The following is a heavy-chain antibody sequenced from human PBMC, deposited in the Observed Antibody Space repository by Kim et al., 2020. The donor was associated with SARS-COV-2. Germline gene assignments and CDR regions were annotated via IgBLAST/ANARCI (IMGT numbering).Heavy chain of an antibody. CDR2: IIPIFGTA. J-gene: IGHJ6*02. D-gene: IGHD6-13*01. V-gene: IGHV1-69*13. CDR1: GGTFSSYA. Sequence: SVKVSCKASGGTFSSYAISWVRQAPGQGLEWMGGIIPIFGTANYAQKFQGRVTITADESTSTAYMELSSLRSEDTAVYYCARAGIAAAGTLKPYYYYYGMDVWGQGTTVTVSS. CDR3: ARAGIAAAGTLKPYYYYYGMDV.